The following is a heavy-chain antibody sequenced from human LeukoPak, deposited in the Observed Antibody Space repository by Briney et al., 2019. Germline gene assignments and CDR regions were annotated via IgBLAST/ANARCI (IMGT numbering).Heavy chain of an antibody. CDR1: GFTFSSYG. CDR3: ARENYGMDV. J-gene: IGHJ6*02. CDR2: IWYDGSNK. V-gene: IGHV3-33*01. Sequence: GGSLRLSCAASGFTFSSYGMHWVRQAPGKGLEWVAVIWYDGSNKYYADSVKGRFTISRDNSKNTLYLQMNSLRAEDTAVYYRARENYGMDVWGQGTTVTVSS.